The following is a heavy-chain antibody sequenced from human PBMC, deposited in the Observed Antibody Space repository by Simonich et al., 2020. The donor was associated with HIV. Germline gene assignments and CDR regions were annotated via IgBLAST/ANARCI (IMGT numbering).Heavy chain of an antibody. D-gene: IGHD4-17*01. CDR1: GFNLSNYG. CDR2: IGYDGSKK. CDR3: ARGLSVITVTVFGY. V-gene: IGHV3-33*01. J-gene: IGHJ4*02. Sequence: QVQLVESGGGVVQPGRSLRLSGSASGFNLSNYGMHWVRQAQGKGREWVAIIGYDGSKKFYADSVKGRFTISRDNSKNTLYLQMNSLRAEDTAVYYCARGLSVITVTVFGYWGQGTLVTVSS.